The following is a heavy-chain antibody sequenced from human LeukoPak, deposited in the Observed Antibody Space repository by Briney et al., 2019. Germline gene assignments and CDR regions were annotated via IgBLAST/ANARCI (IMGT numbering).Heavy chain of an antibody. J-gene: IGHJ4*02. CDR3: TRSALSGTGYFDY. V-gene: IGHV1-46*01. CDR2: INPNDGGT. Sequence: GASVKVSCKASGYTFITHYMHWVRQAPGQGLEWMGIINPNDGGTAYAQKFRGRVSMTGDTSTSTVYMELTTLIYEDTAVYYCTRSALSGTGYFDYWGQGTLVTVS. CDR1: GYTFITHY. D-gene: IGHD1-1*01.